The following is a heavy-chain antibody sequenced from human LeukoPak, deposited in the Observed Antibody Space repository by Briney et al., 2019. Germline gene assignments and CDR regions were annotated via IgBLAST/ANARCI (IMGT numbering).Heavy chain of an antibody. CDR2: IKQDGSEK. CDR1: GFTFSRYW. J-gene: IGHJ4*02. V-gene: IGHV3-7*01. CDR3: ARDGWSPDY. Sequence: PGGSLTLSCAASGFTFSRYWMSWVRQVPAKGREWVANIKQDGSEKYYVDSVKGRFTISRDNAKNSLYLQMNSLRAEDTAVYYCARDGWSPDYWGQGTLDTVSS.